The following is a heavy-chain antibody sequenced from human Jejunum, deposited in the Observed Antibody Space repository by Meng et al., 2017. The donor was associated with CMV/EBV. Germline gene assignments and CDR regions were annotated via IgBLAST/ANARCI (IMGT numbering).Heavy chain of an antibody. Sequence: CAASGFNVSSCSMSWVRQSPGKGLEWVAVIHNSGNTYYPDSAKGRFTISRDNSKNTVHLQMNSLRAEDSAVYYCARLPTGYPNWFDPWGQGTLVTVSS. CDR1: GFNVSSCS. J-gene: IGHJ5*02. V-gene: IGHV3-53*01. D-gene: IGHD3-9*01. CDR3: ARLPTGYPNWFDP. CDR2: IHNSGNT.